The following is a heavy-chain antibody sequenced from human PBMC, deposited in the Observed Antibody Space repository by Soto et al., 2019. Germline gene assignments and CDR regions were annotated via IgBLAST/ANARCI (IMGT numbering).Heavy chain of an antibody. Sequence: QLQLQESGPGLVKPSETLSLTCTVSGGSISSSSYYWGWIGQPPGKGVEWIRSIYYCGSTYYNPSLKRRVTISVDTSKTQFSLKMSSVTAADTAVYYCARRGKRADTAMVKGYYYYGMAVWGQGTTVTVSS. CDR2: IYYCGST. CDR1: GGSISSSSYY. J-gene: IGHJ6*02. CDR3: ARRGKRADTAMVKGYYYYGMAV. D-gene: IGHD5-18*01. V-gene: IGHV4-39*01.